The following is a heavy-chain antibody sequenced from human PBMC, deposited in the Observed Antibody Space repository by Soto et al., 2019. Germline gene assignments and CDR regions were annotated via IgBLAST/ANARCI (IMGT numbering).Heavy chain of an antibody. Sequence: PGGSLRLSCAASGFTFSSYAISWVRQAPGKGLEYVSAISSNGGSTYYADSVKGRFTISRDNSKETQYVQMSSGRVEHTAVYYCVKALRYFDWLHDFDYWGQGTLVTFSS. V-gene: IGHV3-64*05. D-gene: IGHD3-9*01. CDR2: ISSNGGST. CDR1: GFTFSSYA. J-gene: IGHJ4*01. CDR3: VKALRYFDWLHDFDY.